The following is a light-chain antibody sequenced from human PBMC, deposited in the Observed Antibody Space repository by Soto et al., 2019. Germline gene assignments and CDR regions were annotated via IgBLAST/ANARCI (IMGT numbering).Light chain of an antibody. V-gene: IGLV3-21*01. CDR1: NIGTYS. J-gene: IGLJ2*01. CDR3: QVWDSSSEQGV. CDR2: LNT. Sequence: SYELTQPPSVSVAPGKTANFTCGGDNIGTYSVHWYQQKAGQAPVLVIYLNTDRPSGIPERVSGSNSGNTATLTISRVEAGDEADYYCQVWDSSSEQGVFGGGTKVTVL.